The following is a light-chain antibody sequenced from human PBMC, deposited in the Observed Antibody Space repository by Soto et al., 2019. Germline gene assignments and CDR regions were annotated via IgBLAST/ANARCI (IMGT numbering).Light chain of an antibody. Sequence: DIQMTQSPSSLSASVGDRVTITCRASGDITDYLAWYQQKPGQVPKLLIYTASTLQSGVPARFTASGSGTDFTLTITGLQPDDFATYYCQNYHSAPWTFGQGTKVEF. CDR1: GDITDY. CDR2: TAS. V-gene: IGKV1-27*01. J-gene: IGKJ1*01. CDR3: QNYHSAPWT.